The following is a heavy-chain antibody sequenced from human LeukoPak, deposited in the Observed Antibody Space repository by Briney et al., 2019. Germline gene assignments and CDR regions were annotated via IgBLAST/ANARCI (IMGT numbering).Heavy chain of an antibody. CDR3: ARINWNYFDY. CDR1: GGSISSYY. CDR2: IYYSGNT. D-gene: IGHD1-1*01. V-gene: IGHV4-59*08. Sequence: SETLSLTCTVSGGSISSYYWTWVRQPPGKGLEWIGYIYYSGNTNYNPSPKSRLTMSADRSRNQFSLNLNSVTAADTAVYYCARINWNYFDYWGQGILVTVSS. J-gene: IGHJ4*02.